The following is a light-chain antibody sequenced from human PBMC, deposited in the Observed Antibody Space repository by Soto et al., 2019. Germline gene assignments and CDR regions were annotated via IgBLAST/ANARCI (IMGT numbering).Light chain of an antibody. CDR1: QNIANS. Sequence: EIVLTQSPATLSVSPGEGATLSCRASQNIANSLAWYQQKPGQAPRLLIYGASTRATGIPARFSGSGSGTGFTLTISSLQSEDFAIYFCQQYSEWPPLTFGGGTKVEIK. J-gene: IGKJ4*01. CDR2: GAS. V-gene: IGKV3-15*01. CDR3: QQYSEWPPLT.